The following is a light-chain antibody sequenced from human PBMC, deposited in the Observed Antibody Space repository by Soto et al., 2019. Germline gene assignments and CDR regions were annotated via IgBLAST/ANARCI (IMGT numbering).Light chain of an antibody. CDR3: QQYNSYPWT. V-gene: IGKV1-5*01. CDR1: QSISSW. Sequence: DIQMTQSPSSLSASVGDRVTITFRSSQSISSWLAWYQQKPGKAPKLLIYDASSLESGVPSRFSGSGSGTEFTLTISSLQPDDFATYYCQQYNSYPWTFGQGTKMDIK. J-gene: IGKJ1*01. CDR2: DAS.